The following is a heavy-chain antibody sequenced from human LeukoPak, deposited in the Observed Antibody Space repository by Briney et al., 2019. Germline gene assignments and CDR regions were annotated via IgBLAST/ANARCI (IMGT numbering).Heavy chain of an antibody. CDR2: INPANGYT. CDR3: ARDNSVGDVAWWFDP. J-gene: IGHJ5*02. CDR1: GYTFTNYA. Sequence: GASVTVSCTTSGYTFTNYAMHWVRQAPGQTIEWLAWINPANGYTRYSQHFQGRVTMTRDMSTTTDYMELSSLRSEDTAFYYCARDNSVGDVAWWFDPWGQGTLVTVSS. V-gene: IGHV1-3*01. D-gene: IGHD1-26*01.